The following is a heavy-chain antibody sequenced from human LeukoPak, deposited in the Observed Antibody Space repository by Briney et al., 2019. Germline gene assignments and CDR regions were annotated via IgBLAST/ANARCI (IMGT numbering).Heavy chain of an antibody. CDR1: GFTVSSNY. D-gene: IGHD2-2*01. V-gene: IGHV3-11*06. Sequence: TGGSLRLSCAASGFTVSSNYMSWVRQAPGKGLEWVSYISSSSSYTNYADSVKGRFTVSRDNAKNSLYLQMNSLRAEDTAVYYCARGYCSSTSCYVFAFDIWGQGTMVTVSS. J-gene: IGHJ3*02. CDR2: ISSSSSYT. CDR3: ARGYCSSTSCYVFAFDI.